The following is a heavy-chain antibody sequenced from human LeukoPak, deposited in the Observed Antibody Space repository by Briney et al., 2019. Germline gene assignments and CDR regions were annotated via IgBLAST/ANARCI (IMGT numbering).Heavy chain of an antibody. CDR2: IYYSGST. V-gene: IGHV4-39*07. CDR3: ARSRTNINQWLQFA. D-gene: IGHD5-24*01. Sequence: SETLSLTCTVSGGSISSSSYYWGWIRQPPGKGLEWIGSIYYSGSTYYNPSLKSRVTISVDTSKNQFSLKLSSVTAADTAVYYCARSRTNINQWLQFAWGQGTLVTVSS. CDR1: GGSISSSSYY. J-gene: IGHJ5*02.